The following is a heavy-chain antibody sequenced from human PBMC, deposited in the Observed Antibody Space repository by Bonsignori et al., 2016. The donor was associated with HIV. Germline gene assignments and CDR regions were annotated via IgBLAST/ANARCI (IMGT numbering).Heavy chain of an antibody. D-gene: IGHD1/OR15-1a*01. Sequence: WIRQPPGKGLEWIGIIFHTGRTYYNPSLKSRVTISVDTSKNQFSLKLSSVTAADTAVYYCARRAGTTIDRDNYYYMDVWGKGTTVTVSS. CDR3: ARRAGTTIDRDNYYYMDV. CDR2: IFHTGRT. J-gene: IGHJ6*03. V-gene: IGHV4-38-2*01.